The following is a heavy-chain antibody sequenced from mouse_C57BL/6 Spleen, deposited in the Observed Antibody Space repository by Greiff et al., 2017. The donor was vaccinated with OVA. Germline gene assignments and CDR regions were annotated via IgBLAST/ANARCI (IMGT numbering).Heavy chain of an antibody. CDR1: GYAFTNYL. CDR2: INPGSGGT. CDR3: ARDYGSSLYWYFDV. Sequence: LVESGAELVRPGTSVKVSCKASGYAFTNYLIEWVKQRPGQGLEWIGVINPGSGGTNYNEKFKGKATLTADKSSSTAYMQLSSLTSEDSAVYFCARDYGSSLYWYFDVWGTGTTVTVSS. J-gene: IGHJ1*03. V-gene: IGHV1-54*01. D-gene: IGHD1-1*01.